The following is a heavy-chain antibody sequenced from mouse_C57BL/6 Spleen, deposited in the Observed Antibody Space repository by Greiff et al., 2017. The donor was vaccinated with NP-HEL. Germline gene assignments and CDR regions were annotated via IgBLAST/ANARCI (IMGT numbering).Heavy chain of an antibody. Sequence: VQLQQSGAELVRPGTSVKMSCKASGYTFTNYWIGWAKQRPGHGLEWIGDIYPGGGYTNYNEKFKGKATLTADKSSSTAYMQFSSLTSEDSAIYYCARFTTVVEKDFDYWGQGTTLTVSS. V-gene: IGHV1-63*01. CDR3: ARFTTVVEKDFDY. CDR1: GYTFTNYW. D-gene: IGHD1-1*01. J-gene: IGHJ2*01. CDR2: IYPGGGYT.